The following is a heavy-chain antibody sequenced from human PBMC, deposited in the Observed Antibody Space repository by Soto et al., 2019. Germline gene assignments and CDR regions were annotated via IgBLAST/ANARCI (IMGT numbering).Heavy chain of an antibody. J-gene: IGHJ6*03. CDR2: IYSGGST. Sequence: GGSLRLSCAASGFTVSSNYMSWVRQAPGKGLEWVSVIYSGGSTYYADSVKGRFTISRHNSKNTLYLQMNSLRAEDTAVYYCASIGGGSMVRGVGNYYYYYMDVWGKGTTVTVSS. V-gene: IGHV3-53*04. D-gene: IGHD3-10*01. CDR1: GFTVSSNY. CDR3: ASIGGGSMVRGVGNYYYYYMDV.